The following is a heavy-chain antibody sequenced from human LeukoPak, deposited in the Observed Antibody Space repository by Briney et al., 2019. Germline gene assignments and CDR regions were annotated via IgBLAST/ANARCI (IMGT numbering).Heavy chain of an antibody. Sequence: SETLSLTCAVSGYSISSAYYWGWIRQPPGKGLEWIGSIYHSGSTYYNPSLKSRVTISVDTSKNQFSLKLSSVTAADTAAYYCARGLYYYGSGSYPVGYFDYWGQGTLVTVSS. CDR1: GYSISSAYY. V-gene: IGHV4-38-2*01. D-gene: IGHD3-10*01. CDR3: ARGLYYYGSGSYPVGYFDY. CDR2: IYHSGST. J-gene: IGHJ4*02.